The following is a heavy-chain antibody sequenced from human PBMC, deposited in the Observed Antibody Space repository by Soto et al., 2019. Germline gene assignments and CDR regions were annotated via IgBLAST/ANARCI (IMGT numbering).Heavy chain of an antibody. J-gene: IGHJ6*02. V-gene: IGHV4-39*01. CDR3: ARNQPQRYCSGGTCRPAYGMDV. Sequence: SETLSLTCTVSGGSISSDSFYWVWIRQPPGKGLEWIGIIYYSGDTYYNPSLAGRLTMSVDTSNQFSLALRSVTAADTALYYCARNQPQRYCSGGTCRPAYGMDVWGQGTTVTVS. CDR1: GGSISSDSFY. CDR2: IYYSGDT. D-gene: IGHD2-15*01.